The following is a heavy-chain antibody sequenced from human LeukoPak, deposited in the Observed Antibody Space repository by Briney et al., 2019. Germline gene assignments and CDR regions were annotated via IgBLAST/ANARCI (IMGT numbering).Heavy chain of an antibody. CDR2: IYYSGST. J-gene: IGHJ5*02. D-gene: IGHD4/OR15-4a*01. CDR1: GGSISSYY. CDR3: ARARGAWNWFDP. V-gene: IGHV4-59*01. Sequence: SETLSLTCTVSGGSISSYYWSWIWQPPGKGLEWIGYIYYSGSTNYNPSLKSRVTISVDTSKNQFSLKLSTVTAADTAVYYCARARGAWNWFDPWGQGTLVTVSS.